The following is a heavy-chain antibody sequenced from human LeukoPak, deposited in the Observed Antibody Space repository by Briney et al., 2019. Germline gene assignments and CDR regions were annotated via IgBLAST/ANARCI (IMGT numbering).Heavy chain of an antibody. V-gene: IGHV1-18*01. J-gene: IGHJ4*02. CDR1: GYTFANYG. Sequence: GASVKVSCQTSGYTFANYGLSWVRQAPGQGPEWMGWISAANGATHYAQKFQGRVTLTTDTSTNTAYMELRSLRSDDTAVYYCARDIPEFSVTRFGFDYWGLGTLVTVSS. CDR2: ISAANGAT. D-gene: IGHD4-17*01. CDR3: ARDIPEFSVTRFGFDY.